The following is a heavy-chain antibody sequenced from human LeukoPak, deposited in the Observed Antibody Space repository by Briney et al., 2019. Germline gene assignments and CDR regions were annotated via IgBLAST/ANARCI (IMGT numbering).Heavy chain of an antibody. Sequence: ETLSLTCIVSGGSISSSSYYWGWIRQPPGKGLEWIGSIYYSGSTYYNPSLKSRVTISVDTSKNQFSLKLSSVTAADTAVYYCARLSDGYNQAPYFDYWGQGTLVTVSS. D-gene: IGHD5-24*01. J-gene: IGHJ4*02. CDR2: IYYSGST. V-gene: IGHV4-39*01. CDR1: GGSISSSSYY. CDR3: ARLSDGYNQAPYFDY.